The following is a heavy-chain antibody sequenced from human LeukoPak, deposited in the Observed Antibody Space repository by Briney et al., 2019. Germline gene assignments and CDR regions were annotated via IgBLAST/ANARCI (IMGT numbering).Heavy chain of an antibody. CDR1: GGSISSYY. V-gene: IGHV4-59*01. Sequence: PSETLSLTCTVSGGSISSYYWSWIRQPPGKGLEWIGYIYYSGSTNYNPSLKSRVTISVDTSKNQFSLKLSSVTAADTAVYYCAREGYGSGSYYYYYYYMDVWGKGTTVTVSS. CDR2: IYYSGST. CDR3: AREGYGSGSYYYYYYYMDV. J-gene: IGHJ6*03. D-gene: IGHD3-10*01.